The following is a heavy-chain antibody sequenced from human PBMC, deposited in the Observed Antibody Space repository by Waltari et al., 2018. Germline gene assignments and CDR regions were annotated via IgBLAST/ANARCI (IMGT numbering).Heavy chain of an antibody. D-gene: IGHD6-19*01. V-gene: IGHV4-39*01. CDR1: GGSISSSSYY. CDR2: IYYSGST. J-gene: IGHJ4*02. Sequence: QLQLQESGPGLVKPSETLSLTCTVSGGSISSSSYYWGWIRQPPGKGLEWIGSIYYSGSTYYNPSLKSRVTISVDTSKNQFSLKLSSVTAADTAVYYCARQRRYSSGWSDYWGQGTLVTVSS. CDR3: ARQRRYSSGWSDY.